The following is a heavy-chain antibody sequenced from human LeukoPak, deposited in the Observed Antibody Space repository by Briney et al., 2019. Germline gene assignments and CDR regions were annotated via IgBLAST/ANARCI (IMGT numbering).Heavy chain of an antibody. J-gene: IGHJ4*02. CDR2: IKQDGIEK. CDR3: ARDVGGSLDY. CDR1: GFTFSDYW. V-gene: IGHV3-7*01. Sequence: GGSLSLSCVASGFTFSDYWMAWLRQAPGQGPEWVANIKQDGIEKHYVDSVKGRFTISRDNAGNSLYLQMNSLRAEATAVYYGARDVGGSLDYWGQGTLVTVSS. D-gene: IGHD2-15*01.